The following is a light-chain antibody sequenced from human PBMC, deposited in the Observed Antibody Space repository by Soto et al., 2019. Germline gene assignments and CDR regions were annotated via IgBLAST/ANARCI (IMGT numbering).Light chain of an antibody. CDR3: KQYNSYRT. J-gene: IGKJ1*01. CDR1: QSISSW. CDR2: KAS. Sequence: DIQMTKSPSILSASVGDTITITCRASQSISSWLAWYQQKPGKAPNLLIHKASHLESGVPSRFSGSGSGTEFTLTISSLQPEDFATYYCKQYNSYRTFGKGNKVAIK. V-gene: IGKV1-5*03.